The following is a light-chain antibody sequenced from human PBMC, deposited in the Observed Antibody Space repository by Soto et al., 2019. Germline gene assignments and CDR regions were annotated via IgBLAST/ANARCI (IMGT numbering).Light chain of an antibody. CDR3: QTVDKWPL. Sequence: EIVMTQSPGTLSLSPGERATLSCRASQSVSSRLAWYQQKPGQAPRLLICGASRRATGIPDRVSGSGSGTEFTLTISSLQSEDFAVYFCQTVDKWPLFGQGTRLEIK. CDR2: GAS. CDR1: QSVSSR. V-gene: IGKV3D-15*01. J-gene: IGKJ5*01.